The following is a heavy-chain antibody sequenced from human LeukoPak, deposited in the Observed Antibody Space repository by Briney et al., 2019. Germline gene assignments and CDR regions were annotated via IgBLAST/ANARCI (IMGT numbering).Heavy chain of an antibody. CDR2: IKQDGSEK. V-gene: IGHV3-7*05. CDR3: ARDRHSMVSEWFFDL. CDR1: GFTFSSYW. J-gene: IGHJ2*01. D-gene: IGHD3-10*01. Sequence: GGSLRLSCAASGFTFSSYWMSWVRQAPGKGLEWVANIKQDGSEKYYVDSVKGRFTISRDNAKNSLYLQMNSLRAEDTAVYYCARDRHSMVSEWFFDLWGRGALSLSPQ.